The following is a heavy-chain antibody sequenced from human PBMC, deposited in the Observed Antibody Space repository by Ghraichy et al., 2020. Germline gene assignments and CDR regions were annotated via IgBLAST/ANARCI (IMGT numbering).Heavy chain of an antibody. CDR3: AKRDYYDSSGYYRRAYYYGMDV. V-gene: IGHV3-23*01. D-gene: IGHD3-22*01. CDR2: ISGSGGST. CDR1: GFTFSSYA. Sequence: GGSLRLSCAASGFTFSSYAMSWVRQAPGKGLEWVSAISGSGGSTYYADSVKGRLTISRDNSKNTLYLQMNSLRAEDTAVYYCAKRDYYDSSGYYRRAYYYGMDVWGQETTVTVSS. J-gene: IGHJ6*02.